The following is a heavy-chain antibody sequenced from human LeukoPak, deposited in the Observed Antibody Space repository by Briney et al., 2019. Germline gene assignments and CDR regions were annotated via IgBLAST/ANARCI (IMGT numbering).Heavy chain of an antibody. CDR1: GYTFTGYY. V-gene: IGHV1-2*04. CDR2: INPNSGGT. D-gene: IGHD6-19*01. CDR3: ARDSGIAVAGTRPTGDSDY. Sequence: PGASVKVSCKASGYTFTGYYMHWVRQAPGQGLEWMGWINPNSGGTNYAQKFQGWVTMTRDTSISTAYMELSRLRSDDTAVYYCARDSGIAVAGTRPTGDSDYWGQGTLVTVSS. J-gene: IGHJ4*02.